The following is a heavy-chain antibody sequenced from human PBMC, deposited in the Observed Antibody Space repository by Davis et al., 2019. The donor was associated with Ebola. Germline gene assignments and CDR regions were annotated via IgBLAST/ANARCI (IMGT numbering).Heavy chain of an antibody. D-gene: IGHD1-14*01. CDR2: VRSHGSDD. CDR1: GFTFNIFD. V-gene: IGHV3-30*02. Sequence: GESLKISCAASGFTFNIFDMHWVRQAPGRGLEWVAFVRSHGSDDHYADSVKGRFTISRDNSKNTLYLQMSSLRAEDTAVYYCARDLPGGDWYFDLWGRGTLVPVSS. CDR3: ARDLPGGDWYFDL. J-gene: IGHJ2*01.